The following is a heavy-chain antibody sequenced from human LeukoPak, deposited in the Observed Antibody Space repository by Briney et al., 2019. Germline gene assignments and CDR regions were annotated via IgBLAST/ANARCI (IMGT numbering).Heavy chain of an antibody. D-gene: IGHD6-19*01. Sequence: ASVKVSCKASGYTFTGYYMHWVRQAPGQGLEWMGWINPNSGGTNYAQKFQGRVTMTRDTSISTAYMELSRLRSDDTAAYYCARARSKFSSGWYHMDVWGKGTTVTISS. J-gene: IGHJ6*03. CDR1: GYTFTGYY. CDR3: ARARSKFSSGWYHMDV. V-gene: IGHV1-2*02. CDR2: INPNSGGT.